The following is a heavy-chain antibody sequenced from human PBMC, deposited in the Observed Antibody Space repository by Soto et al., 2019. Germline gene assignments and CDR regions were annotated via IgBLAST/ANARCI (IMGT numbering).Heavy chain of an antibody. V-gene: IGHV3-30*03. CDR3: ARSSTGSVQYFDY. D-gene: IGHD3-10*01. J-gene: IGHJ4*02. CDR2: ISYDGSNK. CDR1: GFTFSSYG. Sequence: GGSLRLSCAASGFTFSSYGMHWVRQAPGKGLEWVAVISYDGSNKYYADSVKGRFTISRDNSKNTLYLQMSSLRSEDTAVYYCARSSTGSVQYFDYWGQGTLVTVSS.